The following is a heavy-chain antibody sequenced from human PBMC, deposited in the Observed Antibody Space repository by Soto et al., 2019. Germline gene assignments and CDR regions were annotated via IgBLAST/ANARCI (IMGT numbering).Heavy chain of an antibody. V-gene: IGHV3-53*01. J-gene: IGHJ6*02. CDR3: ARDYYYGSGNYYRADYYHYGMDV. CDR1: GFTVTSYY. CDR2: IYTGGNT. Sequence: VSLRLSCAASGFTVTSYYMSWVRQAPGKGLEWVSPIYTGGNTNYADSVKGRFTISRDNSKNTLYLQMNSLRAEDTAVYYCARDYYYGSGNYYRADYYHYGMDVWGQGTTVTVSS. D-gene: IGHD3-10*01.